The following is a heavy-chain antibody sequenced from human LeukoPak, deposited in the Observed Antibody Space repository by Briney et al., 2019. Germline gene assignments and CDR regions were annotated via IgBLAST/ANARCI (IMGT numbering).Heavy chain of an antibody. CDR3: AKFLPTHIVVANYYFDY. CDR1: GFTFSSYA. D-gene: IGHD2-21*01. J-gene: IGHJ4*02. Sequence: PGGSLRLSCAASGFTFSSYAMGWVRQAPGKGLEWVSAISGSGGSTYYADSVKGRFTISRDNSKNTLYLQMNSLRAEDTAVYYCAKFLPTHIVVANYYFDYWVQGTLVTVSS. V-gene: IGHV3-23*01. CDR2: ISGSGGST.